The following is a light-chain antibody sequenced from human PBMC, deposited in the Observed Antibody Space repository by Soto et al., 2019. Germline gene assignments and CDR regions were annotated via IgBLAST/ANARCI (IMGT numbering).Light chain of an antibody. Sequence: IVLTQSPGTLSLSPGERATLSCRASQSVTSSCLAWYQQKPGQAPKLLIYGASSRATGIPDRFSGSGSGTDLTLTISRLEPEDFAVYYCQQHAGSPRTFGRGTKVEIK. CDR2: GAS. CDR3: QQHAGSPRT. J-gene: IGKJ4*01. V-gene: IGKV3-20*01. CDR1: QSVTSSC.